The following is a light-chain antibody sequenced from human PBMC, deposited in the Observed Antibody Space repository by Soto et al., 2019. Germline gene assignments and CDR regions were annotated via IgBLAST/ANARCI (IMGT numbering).Light chain of an antibody. J-gene: IGLJ3*02. Sequence: QLVLTQPPSASASLGASVKLTCTLSSGHSSYAIAWHQQQPEKGPQYLMKVNSDGSHMKGDGIPDRFSGSSSGAERYLTISSLQSEDEADYYCQTWDTGIRVFGGGTKLTVL. CDR3: QTWDTGIRV. CDR2: VNSDGSH. CDR1: SGHSSYA. V-gene: IGLV4-69*01.